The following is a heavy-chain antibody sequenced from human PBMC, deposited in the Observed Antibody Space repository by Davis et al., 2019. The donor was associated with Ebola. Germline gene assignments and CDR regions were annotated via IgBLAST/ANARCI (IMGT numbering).Heavy chain of an antibody. CDR3: VTERVRLAFDY. Sequence: SCTASGLAFNTFWMHWVRQAPGKGLEWVALIWYDGNAEYYADSVKGRFTISRDNSKNTLYLQMTSLRVDDTAVYYCVTERVRLAFDYWGQGTLVTVSS. V-gene: IGHV3-33*03. J-gene: IGHJ4*02. CDR1: GLAFNTFW. D-gene: IGHD4/OR15-4a*01. CDR2: IWYDGNAE.